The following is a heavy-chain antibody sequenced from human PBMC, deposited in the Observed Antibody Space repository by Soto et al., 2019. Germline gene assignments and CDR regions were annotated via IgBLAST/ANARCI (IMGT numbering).Heavy chain of an antibody. CDR3: AKGGEQQTTDP. J-gene: IGHJ5*02. CDR1: GFTFSSYG. D-gene: IGHD6-13*01. CDR2: ISYDGSNK. V-gene: IGHV3-30*18. Sequence: GGSLRLSCAASGFTFSSYGMHWVRQAPGKGLEWVAVISYDGSNKYYADSVKGRFTIPRDNSKNTLYLQMNSLRAEDTAVYYCAKGGEQQTTDPWGQGTLVTVSS.